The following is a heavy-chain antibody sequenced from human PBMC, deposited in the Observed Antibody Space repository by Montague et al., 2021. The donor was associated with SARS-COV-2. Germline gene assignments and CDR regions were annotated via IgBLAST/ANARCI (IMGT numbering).Heavy chain of an antibody. CDR2: TYYRSTWKS. Sequence: CAISGDSVSSNSATWNWIRQSPSRGLEWLGRTYYRSTWKSDYARSAKSRIAINPDTSKNQFSLQLSSVTPEDTALYYCVRGIEAAGSYDYWGQGTLVTVSS. V-gene: IGHV6-1*01. CDR3: VRGIEAAGSYDY. CDR1: GDSVSSNSAT. J-gene: IGHJ4*02. D-gene: IGHD6-13*01.